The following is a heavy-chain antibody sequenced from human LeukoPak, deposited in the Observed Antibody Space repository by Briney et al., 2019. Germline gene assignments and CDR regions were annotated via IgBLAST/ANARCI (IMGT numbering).Heavy chain of an antibody. J-gene: IGHJ3*02. CDR2: IYSGGST. D-gene: IGHD3-10*01. CDR1: GFTFSSYA. CDR3: ARAMVRGSMGDAFDI. V-gene: IGHV3-66*01. Sequence: PGGSLRLSCAASGFTFSSYAMSWVRQAPGKGLEWVSVIYSGGSTYYADSVKGRFTISRDNSKNTLYLQMNSLRAEDTAVYYCARAMVRGSMGDAFDIWGQGTMVTVSS.